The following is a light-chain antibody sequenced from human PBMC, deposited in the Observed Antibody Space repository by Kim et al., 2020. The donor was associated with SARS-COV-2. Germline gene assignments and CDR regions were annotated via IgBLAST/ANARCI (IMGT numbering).Light chain of an antibody. CDR3: QQYGSSPRT. CDR2: GAS. Sequence: PGERATLSCRASQSVSSNYLAWFQQKPGQAPRLLIYGASSRATGIPDRFSGSGSGTDFTLTISRLEPEDFAVYYCQQYGSSPRTFGQGTKLEIK. CDR1: QSVSSNY. V-gene: IGKV3-20*01. J-gene: IGKJ2*01.